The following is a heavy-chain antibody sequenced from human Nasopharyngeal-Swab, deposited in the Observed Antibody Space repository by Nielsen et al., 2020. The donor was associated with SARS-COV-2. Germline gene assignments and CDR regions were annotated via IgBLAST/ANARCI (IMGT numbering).Heavy chain of an antibody. J-gene: IGHJ3*02. CDR2: INSSGSTI. CDR3: ASYHHDWNDVAFDI. CDR1: GFTFSSYE. V-gene: IGHV3-48*03. Sequence: GESLKISCAASGFTFSSYEMNWVRQAPGKGLEWVSYINSSGSTIYYADSVKGRFTISRDNAKTSLYLQMNSLRAEDTAVYYCASYHHDWNDVAFDIWGQGTMVTVSS. D-gene: IGHD1-1*01.